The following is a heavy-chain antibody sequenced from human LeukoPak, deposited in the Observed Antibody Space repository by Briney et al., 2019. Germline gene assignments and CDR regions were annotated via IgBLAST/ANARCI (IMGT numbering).Heavy chain of an antibody. J-gene: IGHJ5*02. CDR2: INAGNGNT. CDR1: GYTFTSYV. CDR3: AAGIAAAGTDNWFDP. Sequence: ASVKVSCKASGYTFTSYVIHWVRQAPGQRLEWMGWINAGNGNTKYSQEFQDRVTITRDTSASTAYMELSSLRSEDTAVYYCAAGIAAAGTDNWFDPWGQGTLVTVSS. D-gene: IGHD6-13*01. V-gene: IGHV1-3*03.